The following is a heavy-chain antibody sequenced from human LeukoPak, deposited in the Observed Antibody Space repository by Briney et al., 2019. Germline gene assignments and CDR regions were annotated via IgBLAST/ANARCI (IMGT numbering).Heavy chain of an antibody. CDR3: ARVGGRGYGYSSGWPHPFDY. D-gene: IGHD6-19*01. Sequence: SETLSLTCTVSGGSISSGGYYWSWIRQPPGKGLEWIGEINHSGSTNYNPSLKSRVTISVDTSKNQFSLKLSSVTAADTAVYYCARVGGRGYGYSSGWPHPFDYWGQGTLVTVSS. J-gene: IGHJ4*02. V-gene: IGHV4-39*07. CDR2: INHSGST. CDR1: GGSISSGGYY.